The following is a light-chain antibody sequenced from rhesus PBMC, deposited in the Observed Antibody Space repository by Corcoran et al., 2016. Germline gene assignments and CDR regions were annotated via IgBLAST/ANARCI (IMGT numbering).Light chain of an antibody. V-gene: IGLV2-32*02. Sequence: QAALTQPRSVSGSPGQSVTISCTGTSSDIGGYKYVAWYQQHPDTAPKLMIYEVSKRPSGVFARFSGSKSGNTASLTISGLQAEDEADYYCYSYAGSNTYIFGSGTRLSVL. J-gene: IGLJ1*01. CDR2: EVS. CDR1: SSDIGGYKY. CDR3: YSYAGSNTYI.